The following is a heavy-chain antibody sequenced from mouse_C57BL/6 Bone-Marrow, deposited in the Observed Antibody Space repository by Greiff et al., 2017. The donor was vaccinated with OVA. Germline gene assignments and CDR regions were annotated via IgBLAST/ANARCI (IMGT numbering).Heavy chain of an antibody. CDR1: GYAFSSSW. V-gene: IGHV1-82*01. Sequence: QVQLKESGPELVKPGASVKISCKASGYAFSSSWMNWVKQRPGKGLEWIGRIYPGDGDTNYNGKFKGKATLTADKSSSTAYMQLSSLTSEDSAVYFCARSGGLRRNYWGQGTTLTVSS. CDR3: ARSGGLRRNY. CDR2: IYPGDGDT. D-gene: IGHD2-4*01. J-gene: IGHJ2*01.